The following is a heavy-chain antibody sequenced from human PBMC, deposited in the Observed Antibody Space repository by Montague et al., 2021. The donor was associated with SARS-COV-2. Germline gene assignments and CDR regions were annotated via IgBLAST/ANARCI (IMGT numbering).Heavy chain of an antibody. CDR3: ARVGGMEYCSGGNCYLDY. Sequence: SLRLSCAASGFTFSSYSMNWVRQAPGKGLEWVSSISSSSSYIYYADSVKGRSTISRDNAKNSLYLQMNSLRAEDTAVYYCARVGGMEYCSGGNCYLDYWGQGTLVTVSS. V-gene: IGHV3-21*01. D-gene: IGHD2-15*01. J-gene: IGHJ4*02. CDR2: ISSSSSYI. CDR1: GFTFSSYS.